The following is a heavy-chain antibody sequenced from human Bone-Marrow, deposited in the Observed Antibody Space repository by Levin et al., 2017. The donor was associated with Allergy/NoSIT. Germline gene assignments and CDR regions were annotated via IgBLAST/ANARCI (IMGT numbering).Heavy chain of an antibody. CDR2: IYYSGII. J-gene: IGHJ5*02. CDR1: GASISSGGYY. CDR3: AREVAAAGTLIDL. V-gene: IGHV4-31*03. D-gene: IGHD6-13*01. Sequence: LRLSCTVSGASISSGGYYWSWIRQHPGKGLEWIGYIYYSGIIYYNPSLRPRVTISIDTSKNQFSLKLSSVTAADTGVYYCAREVAAAGTLIDLWGQGTLVAVSS.